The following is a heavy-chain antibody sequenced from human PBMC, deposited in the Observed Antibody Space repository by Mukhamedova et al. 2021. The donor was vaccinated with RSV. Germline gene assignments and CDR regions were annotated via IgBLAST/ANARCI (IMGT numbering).Heavy chain of an antibody. D-gene: IGHD6-6*01. V-gene: IGHV1-69*04. Sequence: APGQGLEWMGRIIPILGIANYAQKFQGRVTITADKSTSTAYMELSSLRSEDTAVYYCARDEYSSPKDVWGQGTT. CDR3: ARDEYSSPKDV. CDR2: IIPILGIA. J-gene: IGHJ6*02.